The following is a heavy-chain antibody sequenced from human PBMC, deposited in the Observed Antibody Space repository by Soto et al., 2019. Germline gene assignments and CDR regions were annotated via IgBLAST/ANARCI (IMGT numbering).Heavy chain of an antibody. D-gene: IGHD1-26*01. Sequence: EVQLLESGGGLVQPGGFLRLSCAASGFSFSNSAMSWVRQAPGKGLEWVSSITVNGGSTYYADSVKGRFTISRDNSKNTLYLQMNSLRAEDTALYYCAKSYSGSYFDWGQGTLVTVSS. CDR3: AKSYSGSYFD. J-gene: IGHJ4*02. CDR2: ITVNGGST. CDR1: GFSFSNSA. V-gene: IGHV3-23*01.